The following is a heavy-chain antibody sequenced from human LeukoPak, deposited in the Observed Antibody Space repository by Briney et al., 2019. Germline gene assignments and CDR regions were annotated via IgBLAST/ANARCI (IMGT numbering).Heavy chain of an antibody. Sequence: GASLKISCQGSGYSFTSFWIAWVRQLPGKGLEWMGIIYPGDSDTRYSPSFQGQVTISADKSISTAYLQWSSLKASDTAMYYCATGVNGELFFDYWGQGTLVTVSS. J-gene: IGHJ4*02. V-gene: IGHV5-51*01. D-gene: IGHD3-10*01. CDR2: IYPGDSDT. CDR3: ATGVNGELFFDY. CDR1: GYSFTSFW.